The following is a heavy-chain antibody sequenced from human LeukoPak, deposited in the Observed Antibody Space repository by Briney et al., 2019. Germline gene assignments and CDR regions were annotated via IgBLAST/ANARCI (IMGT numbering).Heavy chain of an antibody. CDR3: TKDMEWGMDV. J-gene: IGHJ6*02. CDR2: IGWDGTNI. V-gene: IGHV3-43*01. Sequence: GGSLRLSCAASGFTFDRHTMHWVRQPPGEGPEWVSLIGWDGTNIDYADSVKGRFTISRDNSKNFVYLQMHSLRTEDTALYYCTKDMEWGMDVWGQGTTVIVSS. D-gene: IGHD3-3*01. CDR1: GFTFDRHT.